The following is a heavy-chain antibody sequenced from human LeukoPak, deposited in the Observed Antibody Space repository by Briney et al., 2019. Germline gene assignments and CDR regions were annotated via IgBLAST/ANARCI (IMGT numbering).Heavy chain of an antibody. J-gene: IGHJ4*02. Sequence: SETLSLTCTVSGGSISSYYWSWIRQPPGKRLEWIGYIYYSGSTNYNPSLKSRVTISVDTSKNQFSLKLSSVTAADTAVYYCARASTIFGHFAYWGRGTLVTVSS. CDR2: IYYSGST. V-gene: IGHV4-59*12. D-gene: IGHD3-3*01. CDR1: GGSISSYY. CDR3: ARASTIFGHFAY.